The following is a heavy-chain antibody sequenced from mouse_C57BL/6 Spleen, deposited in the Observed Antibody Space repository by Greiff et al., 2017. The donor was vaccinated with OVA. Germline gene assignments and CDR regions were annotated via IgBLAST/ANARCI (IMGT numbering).Heavy chain of an antibody. Sequence: VKLQESGPELVKPGASVKISCKASGYAFSSSWMNWVKQRPGKGLEWIGRIYPGDGDTNYNGKFKGKATLTADKSSSTAYMQLSSLTSEDSAVYFCARDYSNWYAMDYWGQGTSVTVSS. J-gene: IGHJ4*01. V-gene: IGHV1-82*01. CDR3: ARDYSNWYAMDY. D-gene: IGHD2-5*01. CDR2: IYPGDGDT. CDR1: GYAFSSSW.